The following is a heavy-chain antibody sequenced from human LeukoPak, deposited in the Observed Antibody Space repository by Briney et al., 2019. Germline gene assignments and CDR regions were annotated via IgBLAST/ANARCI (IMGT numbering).Heavy chain of an antibody. D-gene: IGHD3-22*01. J-gene: IGHJ5*02. CDR2: IRSSGDSI. V-gene: IGHV3-11*01. CDR3: ARSLTMMASYFDP. Sequence: PGGSLRLSCAASGFTFSDYYMSWLRQAPGKGLEWVSYIRSSGDSIYYADSVKGRFTISRDNAKNSLYLQLNSLRVDDTAVYYCARSLTMMASYFDPWGQGTLVTVSS. CDR1: GFTFSDYY.